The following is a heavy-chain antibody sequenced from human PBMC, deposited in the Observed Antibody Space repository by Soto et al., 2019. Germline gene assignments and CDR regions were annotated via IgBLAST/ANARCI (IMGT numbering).Heavy chain of an antibody. V-gene: IGHV3-30*18. CDR1: GFTFSSYG. J-gene: IGHJ3*02. CDR2: ISYDGSNK. D-gene: IGHD5-12*01. CDR3: AKGRRDGYNDAFDI. Sequence: QVQLVESGGGVVQPGRSLRLSCAASGFTFSSYGMHWVRQAPGKGLEWVAVISYDGSNKYYADSVKGRFTISRDNSKNTLYLQMNSLRAEDTAEYYCAKGRRDGYNDAFDIWGQGTMVTVSS.